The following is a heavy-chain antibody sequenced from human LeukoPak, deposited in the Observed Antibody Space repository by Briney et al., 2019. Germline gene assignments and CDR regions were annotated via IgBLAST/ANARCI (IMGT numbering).Heavy chain of an antibody. D-gene: IGHD5-24*01. V-gene: IGHV1-2*02. Sequence: GASVKVSCKASGYTFTGYYMHLVRQAPRQGLEWMGWINPNSGGTNYAQKFQGRVTMTRDTSISTAYMELSRLRSDDTAVYYCAGDLVGGDGYNYVDYGGQGTLVPVSS. J-gene: IGHJ4*02. CDR2: INPNSGGT. CDR1: GYTFTGYY. CDR3: AGDLVGGDGYNYVDY.